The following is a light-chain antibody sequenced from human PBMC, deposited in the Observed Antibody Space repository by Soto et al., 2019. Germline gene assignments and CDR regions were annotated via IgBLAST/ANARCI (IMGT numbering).Light chain of an antibody. CDR2: SNN. V-gene: IGLV1-44*01. Sequence: QPVLTQPPSASGTPGQRVTISCSGSSSNIGRDTVNWYQQLPGTAPKLLIYSNNQRPSGVPDRFSGSKSGTSASLAISGLQSEDEADYHCAVWDGSLNGWVFGGGTKLTVL. CDR3: AVWDGSLNGWV. CDR1: SSNIGRDT. J-gene: IGLJ3*02.